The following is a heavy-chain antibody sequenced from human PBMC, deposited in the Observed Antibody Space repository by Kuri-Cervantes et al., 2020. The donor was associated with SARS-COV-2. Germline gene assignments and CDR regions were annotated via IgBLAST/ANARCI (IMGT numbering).Heavy chain of an antibody. V-gene: IGHV1-46*01. CDR2: INPSGGST. CDR3: ARGGEYYDFWSGYRRGNYFDY. J-gene: IGHJ4*02. D-gene: IGHD3-3*01. Sequence: ASVKVSCKASGYTFTSYYMRWVRQAPGQGLEWMGIINPSGGSTSYAQKFQGRVTMTRDTSTSTVYMELSSLRSEDTAVYYCARGGEYYDFWSGYRRGNYFDYWGQGTLVTVSS. CDR1: GYTFTSYY.